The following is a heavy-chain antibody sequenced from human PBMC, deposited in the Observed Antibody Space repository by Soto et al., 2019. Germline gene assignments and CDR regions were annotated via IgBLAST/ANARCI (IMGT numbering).Heavy chain of an antibody. Sequence: SETLSLTCTVSGGSISSGGYYWSWIRQHPGKGLEWIGYIYYTGSTYYNPSLKSRVTISVDTSKNQFSLKLSSVTAADTAVYYCARDEEVNYSDYGGSDYYYGMDVWGQGTTVTVSS. J-gene: IGHJ6*02. CDR1: GGSISSGGYY. D-gene: IGHD4-17*01. V-gene: IGHV4-31*03. CDR2: IYYTGST. CDR3: ARDEEVNYSDYGGSDYYYGMDV.